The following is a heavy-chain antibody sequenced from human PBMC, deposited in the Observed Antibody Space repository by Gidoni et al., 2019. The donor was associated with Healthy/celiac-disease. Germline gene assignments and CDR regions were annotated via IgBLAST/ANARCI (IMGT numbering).Heavy chain of an antibody. D-gene: IGHD3-16*01. Sequence: QLQLQESGPGLVKPSETLSLTCTVSGGSISSSSYYWGWIRQPPGKGLEWIGSIYYSGSTYYNPSLKSRVTISVDTSKNQFSLKLSSVTAADTAVYYCARLRKAYDAFDIWGQGTMVTVSS. CDR1: GGSISSSSYY. J-gene: IGHJ3*02. CDR2: IYYSGST. CDR3: ARLRKAYDAFDI. V-gene: IGHV4-39*01.